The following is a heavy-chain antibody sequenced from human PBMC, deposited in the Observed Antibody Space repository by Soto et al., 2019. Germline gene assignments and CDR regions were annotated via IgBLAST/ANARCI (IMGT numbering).Heavy chain of an antibody. V-gene: IGHV1-69*06. J-gene: IGHJ6*02. CDR2: IIPIFGTA. Sequence: ASVKVSCKASGGTFSSYSISWVRQAPGQGLEWMGGIIPIFGTANYAQKFLGRVTITADKSTSTAYMELSSLRSEDTAVYFCARGNRTVAATYYYGMDVWGQGTTVT. CDR3: ARGNRTVAATYYYGMDV. D-gene: IGHD6-19*01. CDR1: GGTFSSYS.